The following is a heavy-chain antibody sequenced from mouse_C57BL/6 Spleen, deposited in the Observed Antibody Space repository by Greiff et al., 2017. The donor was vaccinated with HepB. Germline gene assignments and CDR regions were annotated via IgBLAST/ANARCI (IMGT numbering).Heavy chain of an antibody. D-gene: IGHD2-3*01. Sequence: DVHLVESGGGLVKPGGSLKLSCAASGFTFSSYAMSWVRQTPEKRLEWVATISDGGSYTYYPDNVKGRFTISRDNAKNNLYLQMSHLKSEDTAMYYCARNDGDYPAWFAYWGQGTLVTVSA. CDR2: ISDGGSYT. CDR1: GFTFSSYA. V-gene: IGHV5-4*01. CDR3: ARNDGDYPAWFAY. J-gene: IGHJ3*01.